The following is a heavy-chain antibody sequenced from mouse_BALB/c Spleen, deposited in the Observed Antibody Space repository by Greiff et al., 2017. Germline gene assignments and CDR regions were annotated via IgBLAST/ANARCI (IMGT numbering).Heavy chain of an antibody. Sequence: EVQLQQSGPELVKPGASVKISCKASGYTFTDYNMHWVKQSHGKSLEWIGYIYPYNGGTGYNQKFKSKATLTVDNSSSTAYMELRSLTSEDSAVYYCAKVLDYYAMDYWGQGTSVTVSS. D-gene: IGHD2-14*01. J-gene: IGHJ4*01. CDR2: IYPYNGGT. CDR3: AKVLDYYAMDY. CDR1: GYTFTDYN. V-gene: IGHV1S29*02.